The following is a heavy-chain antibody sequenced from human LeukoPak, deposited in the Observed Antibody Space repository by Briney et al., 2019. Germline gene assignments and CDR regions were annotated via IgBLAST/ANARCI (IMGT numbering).Heavy chain of an antibody. CDR3: AKDSGTGYSTRGLDY. V-gene: IGHV3-7*01. CDR1: GFTFSNYW. Sequence: GGSLRLSCAASGFTFSNYWMSWVRQAPGKGLEWVANIKQDGSEKYYVESVKGRFTISRDNAKNSLYLQMNSLRVEDTAVYYCAKDSGTGYSTRGLDYWGQGTLVTVSS. J-gene: IGHJ4*02. CDR2: IKQDGSEK. D-gene: IGHD6-13*01.